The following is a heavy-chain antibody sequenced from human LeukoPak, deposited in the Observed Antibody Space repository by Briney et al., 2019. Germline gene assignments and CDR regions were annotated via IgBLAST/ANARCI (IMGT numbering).Heavy chain of an antibody. CDR2: IYYSGST. J-gene: IGHJ4*02. D-gene: IGHD2-8*01. V-gene: IGHV4-39*07. CDR3: ARDVSPNGVVDY. CDR1: GDSISSGASY. Sequence: SETLSLTCTVSGDSISSGASYWGWIRQPPGKGLEWIASIYYSGSTYYNPSLKSRVTISVDTSKNQFSLQLSSVTAADTAVYYCARDVSPNGVVDYWGQGTLVTVSS.